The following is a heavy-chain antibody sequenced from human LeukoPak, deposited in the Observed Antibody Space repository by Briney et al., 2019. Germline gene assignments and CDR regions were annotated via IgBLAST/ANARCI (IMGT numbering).Heavy chain of an antibody. Sequence: GGSLRLSCAASGFTVSGNYMSWVRQAPGKGLEWVSVLYSGGSTYYADSVKGRFTISRDNSKNTLYLQMNSLRADDTAVYYCARSRGSSVGYYYYYYMDVWGKGTTVTVSS. CDR3: ARSRGSSVGYYYYYYMDV. CDR2: LYSGGST. J-gene: IGHJ6*03. CDR1: GFTVSGNY. V-gene: IGHV3-66*01. D-gene: IGHD1-26*01.